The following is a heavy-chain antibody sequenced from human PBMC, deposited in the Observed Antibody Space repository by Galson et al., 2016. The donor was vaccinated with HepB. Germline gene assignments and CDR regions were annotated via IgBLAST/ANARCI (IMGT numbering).Heavy chain of an antibody. V-gene: IGHV3-23*01. CDR3: AKGAGHAWFGDSYCAS. CDR2: ISSSGDTT. D-gene: IGHD3-10*01. Sequence: SLRLSCAASGFSFTHFAMNWVRQAPGKGLEWVSAISSSGDTTYYADSVKGLFNISRDNSKNTLYLQMTSLRVEDTAVYFCAKGAGHAWFGDSYCASWGQGTLVAVSS. J-gene: IGHJ5*02. CDR1: GFSFTHFA.